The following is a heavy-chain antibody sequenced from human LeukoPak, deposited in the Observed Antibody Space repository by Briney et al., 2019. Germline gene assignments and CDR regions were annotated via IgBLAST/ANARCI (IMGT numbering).Heavy chain of an antibody. CDR1: GFTFSNAG. D-gene: IGHD3-10*01. CDR2: IKSETDGGTT. V-gene: IGHV3-15*01. CDR3: TTDQGPSGSYPF. Sequence: IPGGSLRLSCAASGFTFSNAGMSWVRQAPGKGLEWVGRIKSETDGGTTDAAAPVKGRFTISRDDSKNTLYLQMNRLKTEDTAMYYCTTDQGPSGSYPFWGQGTLVTVSS. J-gene: IGHJ4*02.